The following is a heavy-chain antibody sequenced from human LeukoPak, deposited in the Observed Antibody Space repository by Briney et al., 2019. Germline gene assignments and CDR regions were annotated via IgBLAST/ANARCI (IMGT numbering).Heavy chain of an antibody. Sequence: GASVKVSCKASGYTFTGYYMHWVRQAPGQGLEWMGWINPNSGGTNYAQKFQGRVTMTRDTSISTAYMELSRLRSDDTAVYYCARDRDYYDSSGYLTRGAFDIWGQGTMVTVSS. J-gene: IGHJ3*02. D-gene: IGHD3-22*01. CDR2: INPNSGGT. CDR3: ARDRDYYDSSGYLTRGAFDI. CDR1: GYTFTGYY. V-gene: IGHV1-2*02.